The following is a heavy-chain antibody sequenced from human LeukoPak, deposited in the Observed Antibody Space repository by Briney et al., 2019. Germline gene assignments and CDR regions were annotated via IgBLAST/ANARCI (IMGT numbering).Heavy chain of an antibody. V-gene: IGHV1-69*01. CDR3: ARCSGGSCYSGGYFDY. CDR1: GGTFSSYA. J-gene: IGHJ4*02. CDR2: IIPIFGTA. Sequence: SVKVCCKASGGTFSSYAISWVRQAPGQGLEWMGGIIPIFGTANYAQKFQGRVTITADESTSTAYMELSSLRSEDTAVYYCARCSGGSCYSGGYFDYWGQGTLVTVSS. D-gene: IGHD2-15*01.